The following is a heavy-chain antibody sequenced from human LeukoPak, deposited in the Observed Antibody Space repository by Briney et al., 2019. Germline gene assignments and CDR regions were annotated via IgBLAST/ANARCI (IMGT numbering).Heavy chain of an antibody. CDR2: MYYTGST. J-gene: IGHJ4*02. Sequence: SETLSLTCTVSGGSISSYYWSWIRQPPGKGLEWIGYMYYTGSTNYNPSLKSRVTMSVDTSKNQFSLKLSSVTAADTAVYYCARVGSSSWYYIFDYWGQGTLVTVSS. CDR3: ARVGSSSWYYIFDY. D-gene: IGHD6-13*01. CDR1: GGSISSYY. V-gene: IGHV4-59*12.